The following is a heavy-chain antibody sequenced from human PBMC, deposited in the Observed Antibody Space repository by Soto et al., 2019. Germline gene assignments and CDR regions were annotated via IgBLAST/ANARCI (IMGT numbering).Heavy chain of an antibody. V-gene: IGHV1-3*01. CDR2: INPGNGNT. CDR1: GYRFTDYY. J-gene: IGHJ4*02. CDR3: ARDVAALDY. Sequence: ASVKVSCKASGYRFTDYYIHWVRQAPGQGLEWLGWINPGNGNTKYSQKFQGRVTITRDTSASTAYMELSSLRSEDTAVYYCARDVAALDYWGQGTLVPVSS. D-gene: IGHD6-13*01.